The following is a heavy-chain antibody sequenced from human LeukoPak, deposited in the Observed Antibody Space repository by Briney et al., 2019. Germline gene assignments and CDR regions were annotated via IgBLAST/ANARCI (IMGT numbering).Heavy chain of an antibody. CDR3: ARVIAAAEDAFDI. J-gene: IGHJ3*02. D-gene: IGHD6-13*01. CDR2: IWYDGSNK. Sequence: GRSLRLSCAASGFTFSSYGIHWVRQAPGKGLEWVAVIWYDGSNKYYADSVKGRFTISRDNSKNTLYLQMNSLRAEDTAVYYCARVIAAAEDAFDIWGQGTMVTVSS. V-gene: IGHV3-33*01. CDR1: GFTFSSYG.